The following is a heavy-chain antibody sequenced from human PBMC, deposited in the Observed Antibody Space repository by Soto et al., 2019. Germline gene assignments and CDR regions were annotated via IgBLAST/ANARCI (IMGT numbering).Heavy chain of an antibody. CDR1: GGSISSGGYY. Sequence: PSETLSLTCTVSGGSISSGGYYWSWIRQHPGKGLEWIGYIYYSGSTYYNPSLKSRVTISVDTSKNQFSLKLSSVTAEDTAVYYCARTGIDGLFDYWGQGTLVTVSS. D-gene: IGHD1-26*01. V-gene: IGHV4-31*03. CDR3: ARTGIDGLFDY. CDR2: IYYSGST. J-gene: IGHJ4*02.